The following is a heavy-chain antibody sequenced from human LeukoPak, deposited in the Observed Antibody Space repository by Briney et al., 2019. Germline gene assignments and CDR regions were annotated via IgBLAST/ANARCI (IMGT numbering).Heavy chain of an antibody. D-gene: IGHD3-22*01. V-gene: IGHV4-59*12. CDR1: GGSISSYY. J-gene: IGHJ3*02. CDR2: IYYSGST. Sequence: PSETLSLTCTVSGGSISSYYWSWIRQSPGKGLEWIGYIYYSGSTNYNPSLESRVTISVDTSKNQFSLRLSSVTAADTAVYYCARVLHYDSSGCAFDIWGQGTMVTVFS. CDR3: ARVLHYDSSGCAFDI.